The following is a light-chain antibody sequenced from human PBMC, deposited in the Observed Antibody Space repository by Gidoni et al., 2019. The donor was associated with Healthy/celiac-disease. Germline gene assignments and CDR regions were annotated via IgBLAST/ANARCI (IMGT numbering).Light chain of an antibody. Sequence: QSALTQPASVSGSRGQSITISCTGTSSDVGGYNYVSWYQQHPGKAPKLMIYEVSNRPSGVSNRFSGSKSGNTASLTISGLQAEDEADYYCSSYTSSSTLEVVFGGGTKLTVL. CDR1: SSDVGGYNY. CDR3: SSYTSSSTLEVV. CDR2: EVS. J-gene: IGLJ2*01. V-gene: IGLV2-14*01.